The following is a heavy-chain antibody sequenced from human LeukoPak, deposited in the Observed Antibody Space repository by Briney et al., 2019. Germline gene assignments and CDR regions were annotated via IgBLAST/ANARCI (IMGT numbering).Heavy chain of an antibody. CDR1: GFTFSSYA. V-gene: IGHV3-23*01. J-gene: IGHJ4*02. CDR2: ISGSGGST. D-gene: IGHD3-10*01. Sequence: GGSLRLSCAASGFTFSSYAMSWVRQAPGKGLEGVSAISGSGGSTYYADSVKGRFTISRDDYKNTLYLQMNSLRAEDTAVYYCAKLPTSRGLPSIFDYWGQGTLVTVSS. CDR3: AKLPTSRGLPSIFDY.